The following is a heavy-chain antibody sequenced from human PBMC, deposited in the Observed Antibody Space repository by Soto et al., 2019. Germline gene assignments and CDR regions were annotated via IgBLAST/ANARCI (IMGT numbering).Heavy chain of an antibody. CDR2: ISSYNGDT. D-gene: IGHD5-12*01. J-gene: IGHJ6*02. CDR1: GYTFTRPG. V-gene: IGHV1-18*01. Sequence: ASVKVSCKASGYTFTRPGISWVRQAPGQGPEWMGWISSYNGDTNYAQTFQGRVTMTTDTSTSTAYMELRSLRSDDTAVYYCAREGVAAYYYYGMDVWGQGTPVTVSS. CDR3: AREGVAAYYYYGMDV.